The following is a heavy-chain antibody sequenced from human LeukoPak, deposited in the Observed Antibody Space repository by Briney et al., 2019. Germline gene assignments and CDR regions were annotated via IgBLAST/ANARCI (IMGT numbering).Heavy chain of an antibody. J-gene: IGHJ6*02. D-gene: IGHD2-2*01. CDR3: ARDLDCSSTSCYWANYYYYGMDV. Sequence: ASVKVSCKASGYTFTSYGISWVRQAPGQGLEWMGWISAYNGNTNYAQELQGRVTMTTDTSTSTAYMELRSLRSDDTAVYYCARDLDCSSTSCYWANYYYYGMDVWGQGTTVTVSS. V-gene: IGHV1-18*01. CDR1: GYTFTSYG. CDR2: ISAYNGNT.